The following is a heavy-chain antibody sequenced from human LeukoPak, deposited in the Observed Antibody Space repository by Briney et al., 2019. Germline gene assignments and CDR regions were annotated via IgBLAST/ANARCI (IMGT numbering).Heavy chain of an antibody. V-gene: IGHV3-48*04. CDR3: ARDRGWGMDV. D-gene: IGHD5-12*01. CDR2: ISSSGSTI. J-gene: IGHJ6*03. CDR1: GFTFGSYS. Sequence: GGSLRLSCAASGFTFGSYSMNWVRQAPGKGLEWVSSISSSGSTIYYADSVKGRFTISRDNAKNSLYLQMNSLRAEDTAVYYCARDRGWGMDVWGKGTTVTISS.